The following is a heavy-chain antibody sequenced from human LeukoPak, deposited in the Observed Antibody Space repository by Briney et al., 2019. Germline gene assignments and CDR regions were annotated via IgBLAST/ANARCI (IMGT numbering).Heavy chain of an antibody. CDR2: IYNGDYT. D-gene: IGHD4-11*01. Sequence: GGSLRLSCAASGFTVRTNYMSGVPEAPGKGVDGVSVIYNGDYTYYADSVKGRFTLSKHNSKNTVFLQMNSLRAEDTAVYYCARVGSYSSYGFGDYWGQGTLVTVSS. CDR1: GFTVRTNY. V-gene: IGHV3-53*04. CDR3: ARVGSYSSYGFGDY. J-gene: IGHJ4*02.